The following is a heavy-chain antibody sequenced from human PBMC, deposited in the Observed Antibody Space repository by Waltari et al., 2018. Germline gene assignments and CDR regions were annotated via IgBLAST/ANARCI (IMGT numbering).Heavy chain of an antibody. V-gene: IGHV5-51*01. J-gene: IGHJ5*02. Sequence: EVQLVQSGAEVRKPGESLRISCEGSGYRFPSYRIGWVCQMPGKGLEWMGIVKPGDSETRYSPSFRGQVTISADKSIFTAYLQWSSLKASATAIYYCARRDCISSSCYDGWFDLWGQGTLVTVSS. CDR1: GYRFPSYR. CDR2: VKPGDSET. CDR3: ARRDCISSSCYDGWFDL. D-gene: IGHD2-2*01.